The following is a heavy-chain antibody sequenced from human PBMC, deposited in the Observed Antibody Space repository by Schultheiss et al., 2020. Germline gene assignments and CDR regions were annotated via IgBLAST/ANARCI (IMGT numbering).Heavy chain of an antibody. D-gene: IGHD2-2*01. CDR1: GGSISSGGYY. V-gene: IGHV4-30-4*07. CDR3: ARDLDCSSTSCYKAYYYGMDG. Sequence: SQTLSLTCTVSGGSISSGGYYWSWIRQPPGKGLEWIGYIYYSGSTYYNPSLKSRVTISVDTSKNQFSLKLSSVTAADTAVYYCARDLDCSSTSCYKAYYYGMDGCGQGTTVTVSS. J-gene: IGHJ6*02. CDR2: IYYSGST.